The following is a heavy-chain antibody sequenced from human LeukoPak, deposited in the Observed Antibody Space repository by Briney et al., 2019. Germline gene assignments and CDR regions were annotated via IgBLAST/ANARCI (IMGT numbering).Heavy chain of an antibody. J-gene: IGHJ4*02. CDR2: IYHSGST. Sequence: SETLSLTCAVSGGSISSGGYSWSWIRQPPGKGLEWIGYIYHSGSTYYNPSLKSRVTISVDRSKNQFSLKLSSVTAADTAVYYCARVNSSGGGTHFDYWGQGTLVTVSS. V-gene: IGHV4-30-2*01. D-gene: IGHD3-22*01. CDR3: ARVNSSGGGTHFDY. CDR1: GGSISSGGYS.